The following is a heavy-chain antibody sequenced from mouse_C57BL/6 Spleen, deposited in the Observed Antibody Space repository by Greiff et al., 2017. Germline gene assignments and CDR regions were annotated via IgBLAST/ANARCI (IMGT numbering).Heavy chain of an antibody. CDR2: INPNNGGT. Sequence: VQLQQSGPELVKPGASVKISCKASGYTFTDYYMNWVKQSPGKSLEWIGDINPNNGGTSYNQKFKGKATLTVDKSSSTAYMELRSLTSEDSAVYYCAGGGDDWDGGDYFDDWGQGTTLTVST. CDR3: AGGGDDWDGGDYFDD. J-gene: IGHJ2*01. D-gene: IGHD4-1*01. V-gene: IGHV1-26*01. CDR1: GYTFTDYY.